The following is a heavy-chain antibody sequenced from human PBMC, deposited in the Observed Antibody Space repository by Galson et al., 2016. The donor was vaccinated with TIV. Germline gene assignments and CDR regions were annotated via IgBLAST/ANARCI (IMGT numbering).Heavy chain of an antibody. CDR3: ARISGYLDSSGNYIPKNFDY. D-gene: IGHD3-22*01. Sequence: PALVKPTQTLTLTCTFSGFSLTTTGMCVSWIRQAPGKGLEWLARIDWDDDKYYSISLKSRLTVSKDTSKNQVVPTMTNMDPVDTATYYVARISGYLDSSGNYIPKNFDYWGQGALVTVSS. V-gene: IGHV2-70*11. CDR2: IDWDDDK. J-gene: IGHJ4*02. CDR1: GFSLTTTGMC.